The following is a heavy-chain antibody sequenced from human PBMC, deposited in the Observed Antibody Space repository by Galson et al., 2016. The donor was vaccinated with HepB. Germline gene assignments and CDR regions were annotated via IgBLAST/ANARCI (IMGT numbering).Heavy chain of an antibody. J-gene: IGHJ6*02. CDR1: GFSFSTFA. Sequence: SLRLSCAASGFSFSTFAMSWVRQAPGKGLEWTSGITGTGGGTYYADSVKGRFTISRDTSKNTLFLQLSSLRVEDTAVYYCAKDHTGSTVGWWDGMDVWGQGTRVTVSS. V-gene: IGHV3-23*01. D-gene: IGHD1-7*01. CDR2: ITGTGGGT. CDR3: AKDHTGSTVGWWDGMDV.